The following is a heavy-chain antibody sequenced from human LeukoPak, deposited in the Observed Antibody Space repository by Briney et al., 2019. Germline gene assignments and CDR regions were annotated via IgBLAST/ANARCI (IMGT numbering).Heavy chain of an antibody. CDR2: IDHSGSA. J-gene: IGHJ5*02. CDR1: GESFSGYY. CDR3: ARGIRITMMVVVISNWFDP. D-gene: IGHD3-22*01. Sequence: SETLSLTCAVYGESFSGYYWSWIRQPPGKGLEWIGEIDHSGSANYNPSLKGRVTISVDTSKNQFSLKLSSVTAADTAVYYCARGIRITMMVVVISNWFDPWGQGTLVTVSS. V-gene: IGHV4-34*01.